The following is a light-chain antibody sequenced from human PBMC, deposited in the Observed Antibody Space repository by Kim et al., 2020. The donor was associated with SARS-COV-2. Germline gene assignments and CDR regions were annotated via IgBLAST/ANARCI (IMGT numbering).Light chain of an antibody. CDR2: DAS. V-gene: IGKV3-11*01. Sequence: FYPGSSAILSCAASTSVSSYLAWYQQKPGQAPRLLIYDASTRATGIPARFSGSGSGTDFTLTISSLEPEDFAVYYCQQCSNSPLTFGGGTKLDIK. J-gene: IGKJ4*01. CDR3: QQCSNSPLT. CDR1: TSVSSY.